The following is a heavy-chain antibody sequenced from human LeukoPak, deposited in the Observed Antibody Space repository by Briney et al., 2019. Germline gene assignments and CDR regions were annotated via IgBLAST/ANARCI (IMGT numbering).Heavy chain of an antibody. V-gene: IGHV3-23*01. D-gene: IGHD6-19*01. CDR2: VSYTGGGT. Sequence: GGSLRLSCAASGFTFSSYAMSWVRQAPRKGLEWVSAVSYTGGGTYYAVSVKGRFTISRDNSKNTLYLQMNSLRAEDTAVYYCVKSNSGWYVFDLWGRGTLVTVSS. CDR1: GFTFSSYA. CDR3: VKSNSGWYVFDL. J-gene: IGHJ2*01.